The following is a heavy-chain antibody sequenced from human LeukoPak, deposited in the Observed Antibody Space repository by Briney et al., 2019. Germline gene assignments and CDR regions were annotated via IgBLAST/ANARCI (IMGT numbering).Heavy chain of an antibody. Sequence: SETLSLTCTVSGGSISSYYWSWIRQPPGKGLEWIGYIYYSGSTNYNPSLKSRVTISVDTSKNQFSLKLSSVTAADTAVYYCARALGNTYYDFWSGYYPDAFDIWGQGTMVTVSS. V-gene: IGHV4-59*01. CDR1: GGSISSYY. CDR3: ARALGNTYYDFWSGYYPDAFDI. J-gene: IGHJ3*02. D-gene: IGHD3-3*01. CDR2: IYYSGST.